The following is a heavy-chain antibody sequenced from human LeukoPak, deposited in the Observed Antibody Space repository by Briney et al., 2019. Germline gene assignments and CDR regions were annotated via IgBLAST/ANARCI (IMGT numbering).Heavy chain of an antibody. Sequence: SETLSLTCTVSGGSISSSSYYWGWIRQPPGKGLEWIGSIYYSGSTYYNPSLKSRVTISVDTSKNQFSLKLSSVTAADTAVYYCAREKVTTAGNWFDPWGQGTLVTVSS. CDR3: AREKVTTAGNWFDP. V-gene: IGHV4-39*07. CDR1: GGSISSSSYY. D-gene: IGHD4-11*01. J-gene: IGHJ5*02. CDR2: IYYSGST.